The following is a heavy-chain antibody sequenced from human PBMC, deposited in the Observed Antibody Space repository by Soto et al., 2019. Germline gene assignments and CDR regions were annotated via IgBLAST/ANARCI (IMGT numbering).Heavy chain of an antibody. Sequence: PSETLSLTCTVSGGSISSGDYYWSWTRQPPGKGLEWIGYIYYSGSTYYNPSLKSRVTISVDTSKNQFSLKLSSVTAADTAVYYCARVLNPDSYGSSYYYYYGMDVWGQGTTVTVS. CDR3: ARVLNPDSYGSSYYYYYGMDV. CDR2: IYYSGST. D-gene: IGHD5-18*01. V-gene: IGHV4-30-4*01. CDR1: GGSISSGDYY. J-gene: IGHJ6*02.